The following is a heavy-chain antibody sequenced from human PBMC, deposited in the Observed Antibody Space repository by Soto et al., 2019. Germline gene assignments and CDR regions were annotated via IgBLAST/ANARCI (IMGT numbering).Heavy chain of an antibody. CDR1: GFMFSSYW. V-gene: IGHV3-7*03. D-gene: IGHD3-3*01. CDR3: ARVPYYDGMDV. J-gene: IGHJ6*02. Sequence: EVQLVESGGGLVQPGGSLRLSCAGSGFMFSSYWMSWVRQAPGKGLEWVANIRHDGSEKYYVDSVKGRFSISRDNAKNSLYLQMNSQRVEDTAVYYCARVPYYDGMDVWGQGTTVTVSS. CDR2: IRHDGSEK.